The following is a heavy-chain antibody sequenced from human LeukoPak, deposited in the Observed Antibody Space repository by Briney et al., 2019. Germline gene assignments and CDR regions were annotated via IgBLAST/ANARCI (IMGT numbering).Heavy chain of an antibody. CDR2: IYTSGST. J-gene: IGHJ4*02. D-gene: IGHD3-22*01. Sequence: SETLSLTCTVSGGSISTYYWSWIRQPAGEGLEWIGRIYTSGSTNYSPSLKSRVTMSVDTSKNQFSLKLSSVTAADTAVYYCARLDDSSGYYPASFDYWGQGTLVTVSS. CDR1: GGSISTYY. V-gene: IGHV4-4*07. CDR3: ARLDDSSGYYPASFDY.